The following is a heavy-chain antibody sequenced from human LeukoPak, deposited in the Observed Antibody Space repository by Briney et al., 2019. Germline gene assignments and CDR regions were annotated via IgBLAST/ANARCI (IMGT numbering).Heavy chain of an antibody. CDR1: GFTFSTYA. V-gene: IGHV3-23*01. CDR3: AREEYGSGSCMDV. Sequence: PGGSLRLSCAASGFTFSTYAMSWVRQAPGKGLEWVATISDSDGNTDYADSVKGRFTISRDNSKNTLYVQMNSLTVEDTAIYYCAREEYGSGSCMDVWGKGTTVTISS. CDR2: ISDSDGNT. D-gene: IGHD3-10*01. J-gene: IGHJ6*04.